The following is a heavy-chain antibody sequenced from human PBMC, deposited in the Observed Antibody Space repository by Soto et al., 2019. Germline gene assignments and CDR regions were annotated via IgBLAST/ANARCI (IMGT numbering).Heavy chain of an antibody. Sequence: EVQLVESGGGLVQPGGSLRLSCEASGFTFSSNGMNWVRQAPGKGLEWVSFISIGSSTINYADSVRGRFTISRDNAKNSLYLQMKSQRDEDTAVYYCARYWVLYDSDIRTHIPHLDSWGQGTQVTVSS. J-gene: IGHJ4*02. CDR2: ISIGSSTI. V-gene: IGHV3-48*02. CDR3: ARYWVLYDSDIRTHIPHLDS. CDR1: GFTFSSNG. D-gene: IGHD3-22*01.